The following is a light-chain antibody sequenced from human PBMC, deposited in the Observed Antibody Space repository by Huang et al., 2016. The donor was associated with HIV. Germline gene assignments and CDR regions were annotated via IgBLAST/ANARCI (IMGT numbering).Light chain of an antibody. CDR2: GAS. Sequence: EILLTQSPGTLSLSPGERATLSCRASQSVSSSYLAWYQQKPGQAPRLLIYGASSRATGIPARFSGSGSGTDFTLTISRLEPEDFAVYYCQQYGSSRTFGQGTKVEIK. J-gene: IGKJ1*01. CDR1: QSVSSSY. V-gene: IGKV3-20*01. CDR3: QQYGSSRT.